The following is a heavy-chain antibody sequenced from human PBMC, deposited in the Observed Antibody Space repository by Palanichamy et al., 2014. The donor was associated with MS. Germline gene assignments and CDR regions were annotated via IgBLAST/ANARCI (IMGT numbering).Heavy chain of an antibody. Sequence: QVQLQQWGAGLLKPSETLSLTCAVYGGSFSGYYWSWIRQPPGKGLEWIGEINHSGSTNYNPSLKSRVTISVDTSKSQFSLKLSSVTAADTAVYYCARGRSVTIFGVVIRRDYGMDVWGQGTTVTVSS. CDR3: ARGRSVTIFGVVIRRDYGMDV. V-gene: IGHV4-34*01. CDR2: INHSGST. J-gene: IGHJ6*02. D-gene: IGHD3-3*01. CDR1: GGSFSGYY.